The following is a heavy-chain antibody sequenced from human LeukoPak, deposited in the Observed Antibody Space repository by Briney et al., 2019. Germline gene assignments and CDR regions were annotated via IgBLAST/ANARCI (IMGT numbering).Heavy chain of an antibody. Sequence: SETLSLTCTVSGFSISSGHYWGWVRQPPGAGLEWIGSVYQSGTTYYNPSLKSRVTTSVDMSKNQFSLKVTSVTAADTAAYYCARRLHYYDYWGQGTLVSVSS. CDR2: VYQSGTT. CDR3: ARRLHYYDY. J-gene: IGHJ4*02. D-gene: IGHD2-21*02. V-gene: IGHV4-38-2*02. CDR1: GFSISSGHY.